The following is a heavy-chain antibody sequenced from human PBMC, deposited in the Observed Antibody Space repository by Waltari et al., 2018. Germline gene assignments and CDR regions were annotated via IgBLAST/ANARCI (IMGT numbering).Heavy chain of an antibody. Sequence: QVQLQESGPGLVKHSGPLSLTCAVSGGSISRPTWWTWVRQPPGKGLEWIGEISHTGSTDYNLSLKSRVTISVDNSKNQFSLKLNSVTAADTAVYYCARARYFGSLFAWFDPWGQGTLVNVSS. CDR1: GGSISRPTW. D-gene: IGHD1-20*01. CDR3: ARARYFGSLFAWFDP. CDR2: ISHTGST. J-gene: IGHJ5*02. V-gene: IGHV4-4*02.